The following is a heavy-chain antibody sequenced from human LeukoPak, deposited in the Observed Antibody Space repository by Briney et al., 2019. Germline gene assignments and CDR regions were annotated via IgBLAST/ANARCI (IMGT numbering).Heavy chain of an antibody. D-gene: IGHD6-19*01. CDR3: ARGGSGWALDY. Sequence: SETLSLTCTVSGGSISSSSYYWGWIRQPPGKGLEWIGRIYTSGSTNYNPSLKSRVTMSVDTSKNQFSLKLSSVTAADTAVYYCARGGSGWALDYWGQGTLVTVSS. J-gene: IGHJ4*02. V-gene: IGHV4-39*07. CDR1: GGSISSSSYY. CDR2: IYTSGST.